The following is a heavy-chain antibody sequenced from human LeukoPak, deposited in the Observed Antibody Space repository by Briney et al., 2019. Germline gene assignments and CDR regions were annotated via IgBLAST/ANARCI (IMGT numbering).Heavy chain of an antibody. CDR1: GGSISSGGYS. CDR2: IYHSGST. J-gene: IGHJ4*02. Sequence: SQTLSLTCAVSGGSISSGGYSWSWIRQPPGKGLEWIGYIYHSGSTYYNPSLKSRVTISVDRSKNQFSLKLSSVTAADTAVYYCAQTDDYYDSSGPRFDYWGQGTLVTVSS. CDR3: AQTDDYYDSSGPRFDY. D-gene: IGHD3-22*01. V-gene: IGHV4-30-2*01.